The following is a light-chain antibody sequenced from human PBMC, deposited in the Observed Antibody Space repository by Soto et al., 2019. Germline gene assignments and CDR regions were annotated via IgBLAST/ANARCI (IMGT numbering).Light chain of an antibody. CDR3: AAWDDSLNGVV. CDR1: SSNIGSNT. V-gene: IGLV1-44*01. CDR2: SNN. Sequence: QSALTQPPSASGTPGQMVTISCSGSSSNIGSNTVNWYQQLPGTAPKLLVYSNNQRPSGVADRFSGSKSGTSASLAISGLQSEDEADYYCAAWDDSLNGVVFGGGTKVTVL. J-gene: IGLJ2*01.